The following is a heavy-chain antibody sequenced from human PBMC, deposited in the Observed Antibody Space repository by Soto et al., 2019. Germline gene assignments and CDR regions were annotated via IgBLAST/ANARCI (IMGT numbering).Heavy chain of an antibody. CDR2: INPSGGST. J-gene: IGHJ6*02. CDR1: GYTFTSYY. CDR3: ARNPSKFYDILTGYYTGDYYGMDV. V-gene: IGHV1-46*01. D-gene: IGHD3-9*01. Sequence: ASVKVSCKASGYTFTSYYMHWVRQAPGQGLEWMGIINPSGGSTSYAQKFQGRVTMTRDTSTSTVYMELSSLRSEDTAVYYCARNPSKFYDILTGYYTGDYYGMDVWGQGTTVTVSS.